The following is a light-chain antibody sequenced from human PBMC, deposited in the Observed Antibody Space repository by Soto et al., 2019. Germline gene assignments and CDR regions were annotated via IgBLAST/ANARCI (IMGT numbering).Light chain of an antibody. CDR1: SSNIGSNY. Sequence: QSVLTQPPSASGTPGQRVTISCSGSSSNIGSNYVYWYQQLPGTAPKLLIYRNNQRPSGVPDRFSGSKSGTSASLAISGLRSEDEADYYCAAWDDSLSGLVFGGGTKHTVL. J-gene: IGLJ2*01. CDR2: RNN. CDR3: AAWDDSLSGLV. V-gene: IGLV1-47*01.